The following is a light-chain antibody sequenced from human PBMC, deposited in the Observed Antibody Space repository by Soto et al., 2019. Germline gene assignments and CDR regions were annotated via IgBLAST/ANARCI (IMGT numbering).Light chain of an antibody. J-gene: IGLJ2*01. CDR3: SSYTSGSTLVV. Sequence: QSALTQPASVSGSPGQSITISCTGTSSDVGGYNYVSWYQQHPGKAPKLMIYDVNNRPSGVSNRFSGSKSGNTASLTISGRQAEDEAEYYCSSYTSGSTLVVFGGGTKLTVL. CDR2: DVN. V-gene: IGLV2-14*01. CDR1: SSDVGGYNY.